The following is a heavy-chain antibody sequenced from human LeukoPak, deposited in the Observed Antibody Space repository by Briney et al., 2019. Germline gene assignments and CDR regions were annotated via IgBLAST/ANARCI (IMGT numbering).Heavy chain of an antibody. CDR1: GGSISSRTFY. V-gene: IGHV4-39*01. CDR3: ARYDSQFHWYFVL. CDR2: IFYGGNT. J-gene: IGHJ2*01. Sequence: PSETLSLTCTVSGGSISSRTFYWGWIRQPPGKELEWIGSIFYGGNTYYKPPLKSRVTISVDTSKNQFSLKLSSVTAADTAVYYCARYDSQFHWYFVLWGRGTLVTVSS. D-gene: IGHD3-22*01.